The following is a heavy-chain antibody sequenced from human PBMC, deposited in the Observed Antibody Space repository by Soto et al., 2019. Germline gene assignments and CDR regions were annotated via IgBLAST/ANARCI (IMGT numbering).Heavy chain of an antibody. Sequence: SETLSLTCAVSGASITYYYWNWIRQPPGRGLEWIVSFSSTGSTVYNPSLRSRVTISLDTSKNQFSLTLNSVTAADTAVYYCAIGCGSPYHHHQFAFWGQGTLVTVSS. CDR3: AIGCGSPYHHHQFAF. V-gene: IGHV4-59*01. D-gene: IGHD6-19*01. J-gene: IGHJ4*02. CDR1: GASITYYY. CDR2: FSSTGST.